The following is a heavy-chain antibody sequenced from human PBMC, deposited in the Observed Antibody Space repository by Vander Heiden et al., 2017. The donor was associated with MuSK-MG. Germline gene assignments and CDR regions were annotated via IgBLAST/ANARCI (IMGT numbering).Heavy chain of an antibody. CDR3: ARAQAGGYYFDY. D-gene: IGHD5-12*01. J-gene: IGHJ4*02. CDR2: IKQDGSEK. Sequence: EVQLVESGGGLVQPGGSLRLSCAVSGFSFSSYWMSWVRQAPGKGLEWVASIKQDGSEKYQVDAVKGRFTISRDNAKNLVYLQTNSLRAEDTAVYYCARAQAGGYYFDYWGQGTLVTVYS. V-gene: IGHV3-7*01. CDR1: GFSFSSYW.